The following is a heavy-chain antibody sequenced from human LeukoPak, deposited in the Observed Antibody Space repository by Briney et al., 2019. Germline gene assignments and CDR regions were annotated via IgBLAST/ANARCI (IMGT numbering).Heavy chain of an antibody. J-gene: IGHJ4*02. Sequence: PGGSLRLPCGPSGFTFRVYSMNWVRQAPGKGLEGVSYFSSSSSTIYYADSVKGRFTIYRDNAKNSLYLQMISVRDKDTAEYYCARYTDIFAAKGYFDYWGQGTLVTVSS. CDR1: GFTFRVYS. CDR2: FSSSSSTI. D-gene: IGHD3-9*01. CDR3: ARYTDIFAAKGYFDY. V-gene: IGHV3-48*02.